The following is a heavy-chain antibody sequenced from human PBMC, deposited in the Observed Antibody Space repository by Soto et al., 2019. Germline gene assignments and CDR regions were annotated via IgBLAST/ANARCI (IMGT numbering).Heavy chain of an antibody. V-gene: IGHV4-30-4*01. J-gene: IGHJ4*02. CDR1: GGSISSGDYY. CDR3: ARDLGYCGGGSCYSPVD. D-gene: IGHD2-15*01. Sequence: QVQLQESGPGLVKPSQTLSLTCTVSGGSISSGDYYWSWIRQPPGKGLEWIGYIYYSGSTYYNPSLNSRGNMSVDTSKNQCHLQLSSVTAADTAVYYRARDLGYCGGGSCYSPVDWGQGTLVTVSS. CDR2: IYYSGST.